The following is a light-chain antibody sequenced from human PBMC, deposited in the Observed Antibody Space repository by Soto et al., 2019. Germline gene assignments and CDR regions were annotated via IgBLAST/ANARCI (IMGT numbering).Light chain of an antibody. Sequence: QSVLTQPASVSGSPGQSITISCTGTSSDVGGYNYVSWYQQHPGKAPKLMIYEVSNRPSGVSNRFSGSKSGNTASLTISGIQAEDEAEYYCSSYTSSSTPYVFGTGTKLTVL. CDR1: SSDVGGYNY. CDR3: SSYTSSSTPYV. J-gene: IGLJ1*01. V-gene: IGLV2-14*01. CDR2: EVS.